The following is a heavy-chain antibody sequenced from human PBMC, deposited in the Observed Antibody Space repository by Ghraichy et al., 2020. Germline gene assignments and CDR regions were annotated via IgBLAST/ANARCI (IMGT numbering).Heavy chain of an antibody. D-gene: IGHD3-10*01. CDR3: ARQLLYASGRFDY. CDR2: ISSGSSTI. CDR1: GFTFSSYN. Sequence: LSLTCAASGFTFSSYNMNWVRQAPGKGLEWVSHISSGSSTIYYADSVKDRFTISRDNAKNSLYLQMNSLRDEDTAIYYCARQLLYASGRFDYWGQGTLVTVSS. V-gene: IGHV3-48*02. J-gene: IGHJ4*02.